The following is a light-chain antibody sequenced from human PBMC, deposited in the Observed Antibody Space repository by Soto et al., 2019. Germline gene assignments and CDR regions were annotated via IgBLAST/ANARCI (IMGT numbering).Light chain of an antibody. J-gene: IGKJ1*01. V-gene: IGKV1-33*01. CDR3: QQYDGA. CDR1: QDISNY. Sequence: DIQMTQSPSSLSASVGDRVTITCQASQDISNYLNWYQQKPGKAPKLLIYDASNLETGVPSRFSGSGSGTDFTFTISSLQPEDIATYYCQQYDGAFGQGTKWIS. CDR2: DAS.